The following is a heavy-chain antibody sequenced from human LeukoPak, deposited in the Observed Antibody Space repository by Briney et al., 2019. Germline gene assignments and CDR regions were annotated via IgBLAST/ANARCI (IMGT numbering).Heavy chain of an antibody. D-gene: IGHD5-12*01. V-gene: IGHV4-34*01. CDR1: GGSFSGYY. CDR2: INHSGST. J-gene: IGHJ6*03. CDR3: ARGRLDIVARLGGYYYYYMDV. Sequence: PSETLSLTCAVYGGSFSGYYWSWIRQPPGKGLEWIGEINHSGSTNYNPSLKSRVTISVDTSKNQFSLKLSSVTAADTAVYYCARGRLDIVARLGGYYYYYMDVWGKETTVTVSS.